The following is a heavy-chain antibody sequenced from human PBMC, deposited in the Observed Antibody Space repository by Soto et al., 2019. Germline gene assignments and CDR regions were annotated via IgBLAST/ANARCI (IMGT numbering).Heavy chain of an antibody. J-gene: IGHJ6*02. D-gene: IGHD2-15*01. CDR2: IIPIFGTA. V-gene: IGHV1-69*13. Sequence: SVKVSCKASGGTFSSYAISWVRQAPGQGLEWMGGIIPIFGTANYAQKFQGRVTITADESTSTAYMELSSLRSEDTAVYYCARQDNPYCSGGSCYSMISYYYYYYYGMDVWGQGTTVTVSS. CDR1: GGTFSSYA. CDR3: ARQDNPYCSGGSCYSMISYYYYYYYGMDV.